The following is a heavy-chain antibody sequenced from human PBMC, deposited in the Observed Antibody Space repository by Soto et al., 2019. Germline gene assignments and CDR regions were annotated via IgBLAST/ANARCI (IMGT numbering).Heavy chain of an antibody. CDR1: GYTFTSYG. Sequence: GASVKVSCKASGYTFTSYGISWVRQTPGKGLEWMGGFDPEDGETIYAQKFQGRVTMTEDTSTDTAYMELSSLRSEDTAVYYCATDKCSSGWYTYWGQGTLVTVSS. D-gene: IGHD6-19*01. CDR3: ATDKCSSGWYTY. CDR2: FDPEDGET. V-gene: IGHV1-24*01. J-gene: IGHJ4*02.